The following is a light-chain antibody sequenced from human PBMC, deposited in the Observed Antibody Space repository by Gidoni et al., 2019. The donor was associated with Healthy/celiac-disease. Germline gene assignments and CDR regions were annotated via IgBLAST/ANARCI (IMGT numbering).Light chain of an antibody. V-gene: IGKV3-20*01. CDR3: QQYGSSPPT. Sequence: EIVLTQSPGTLSLSPGERATLSCRASQSVSSSYLAWYQQKPGLIYGASSRATGIPDRFSGSGSGTDFTLTISRLEPEDFAVYYCQQYGSSPPTFGPGTKVDI. CDR2: GAS. CDR1: QSVSSSY. J-gene: IGKJ3*01.